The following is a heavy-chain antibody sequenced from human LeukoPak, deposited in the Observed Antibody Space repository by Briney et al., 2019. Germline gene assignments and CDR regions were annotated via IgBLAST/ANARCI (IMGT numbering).Heavy chain of an antibody. CDR1: GFSVSDNY. CDR3: AKEVGLGYCSTTSCAFAH. Sequence: GGSLRLSCAGFGFSVSDNYMTWVRQAPGKGLEWVSVTYSGGTTYYADSVEGRFTISRDNSKNTLYLQMNSLRTEDTAVYYCAKEVGLGYCSTTSCAFAHWGRGTLVTVSS. J-gene: IGHJ4*02. D-gene: IGHD2-2*01. V-gene: IGHV3-53*01. CDR2: TYSGGTT.